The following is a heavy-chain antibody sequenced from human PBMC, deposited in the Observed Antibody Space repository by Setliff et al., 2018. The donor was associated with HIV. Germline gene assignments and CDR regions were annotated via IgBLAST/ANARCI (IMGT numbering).Heavy chain of an antibody. CDR2: IYHGGST. CDR3: GGNGYYSIDY. CDR1: GGSISSSNW. D-gene: IGHD3-22*01. V-gene: IGHV4-4*02. J-gene: IGHJ4*02. Sequence: SETLSLTCAVSGGSISSSNWWSWVRQPPGKGLEWIGEIYHGGSTTYNPSLQSRVTISVDKSKSQFSLKLNSVTAADTAVYYCGGNGYYSIDYWGQGTLVTVSS.